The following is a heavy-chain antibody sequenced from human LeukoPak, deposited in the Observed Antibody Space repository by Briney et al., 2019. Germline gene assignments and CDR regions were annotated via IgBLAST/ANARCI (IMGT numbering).Heavy chain of an antibody. Sequence: GESLKISCKGSGYSFTSYWIGWVCQMPGKGLEWMGIIYPGDSNTRYSPSFRGQVTISADKSINTAYLQWSSLKASDTAMYYCARFGERYDTAMAYWGQGTRVTVSS. CDR3: ARFGERYDTAMAY. CDR1: GYSFTSYW. D-gene: IGHD5-18*01. CDR2: IYPGDSNT. J-gene: IGHJ4*02. V-gene: IGHV5-51*01.